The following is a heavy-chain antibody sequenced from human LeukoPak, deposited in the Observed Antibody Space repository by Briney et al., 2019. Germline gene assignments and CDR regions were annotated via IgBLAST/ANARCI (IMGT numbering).Heavy chain of an antibody. D-gene: IGHD1-7*01. CDR3: ASPVGNCNYRF. J-gene: IGHJ4*02. CDR1: GGSISSSSYY. CDR2: IYYSGST. Sequence: SETLSLTCTVSGGSISSSSYYWGWIRQPPGKGLEWIGSIYYSGSTYYNPSLKSRVTISVDTSKNQFSLKLSSVTAADTAVYYCASPVGNCNYRFWGQGTLVTVSS. V-gene: IGHV4-39*07.